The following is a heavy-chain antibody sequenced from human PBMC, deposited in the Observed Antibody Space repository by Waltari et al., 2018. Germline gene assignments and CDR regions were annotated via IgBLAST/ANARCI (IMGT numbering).Heavy chain of an antibody. J-gene: IGHJ4*02. Sequence: EVQLVESGGGLIQPGGSLRLSCVASGFTFGTYSMNWVRQAPGKGLEWVSYISPTSTTIYYADSVKGRFTISRDNAKNTLYLQMNSLRAEDTAVYYCARIAALFLLDYWGQGTLVTVSS. CDR2: ISPTSTTI. D-gene: IGHD6-6*01. CDR1: GFTFGTYS. CDR3: ARIAALFLLDY. V-gene: IGHV3-48*04.